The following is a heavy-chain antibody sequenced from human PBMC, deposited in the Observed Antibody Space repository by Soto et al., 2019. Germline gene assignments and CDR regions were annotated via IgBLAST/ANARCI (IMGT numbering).Heavy chain of an antibody. J-gene: IGHJ4*02. CDR2: INSDGSST. D-gene: IGHD2-15*01. Sequence: EVQLVESGGGLVQPGGSLRLSCAASGFTFSSYWMHWVRQAPGKGLVWVSRINSDGSSTSYADSVKGRFTISRDNAKNTLYLQMNSLRGEDTAVYYCVRTSLVVAAATREAYWGQGTLVTVSS. CDR1: GFTFSSYW. V-gene: IGHV3-74*01. CDR3: VRTSLVVAAATREAY.